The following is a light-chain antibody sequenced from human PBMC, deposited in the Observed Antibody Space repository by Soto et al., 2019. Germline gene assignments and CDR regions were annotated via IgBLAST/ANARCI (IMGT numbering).Light chain of an antibody. CDR3: QQYEYLIT. CDR1: QDISNY. Sequence: DIQMTQSPSSLSASVGDRVTITCQASQDISNYLNGYQQKPGKAPKLLIYDASNLETGVPSRFSGSRSGTDFTFTISSLQPEDIATYYCQQYEYLITFGQGTRLEI. CDR2: DAS. J-gene: IGKJ5*01. V-gene: IGKV1-33*01.